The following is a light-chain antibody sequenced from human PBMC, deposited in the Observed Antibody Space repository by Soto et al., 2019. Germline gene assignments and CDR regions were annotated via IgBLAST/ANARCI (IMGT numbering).Light chain of an antibody. CDR3: QSYCSSLSALYV. V-gene: IGLV1-40*01. CDR1: SSNIRAGYD. CDR2: GNS. Sequence: QSVLTQPPSVSGAPGQRVTISCTGSSSNIRAGYDVHWYQQLPGTAPKLLIYGNSNRPSGVPDRFSGSKSGTSASLAITGLQAEDESDYYCQSYCSSLSALYVFGTGTKVTVL. J-gene: IGLJ1*01.